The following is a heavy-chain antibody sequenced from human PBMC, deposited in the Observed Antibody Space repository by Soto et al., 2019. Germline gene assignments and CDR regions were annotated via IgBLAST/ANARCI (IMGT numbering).Heavy chain of an antibody. J-gene: IGHJ4*02. CDR2: IYHDGRT. D-gene: IGHD2-21*01. CDR1: GVSIRSDNW. Sequence: QVQLQESGPGLVKPSGTLSLTCAVSGVSIRSDNWWSWVRQSPGKGLEWIGEIYHDGRTSYNPSLKRRVTMSLDESQNQVSLELRSVTAADTAVYYCAKERPYAVVHYWGQGTLVIVSS. V-gene: IGHV4-4*02. CDR3: AKERPYAVVHY.